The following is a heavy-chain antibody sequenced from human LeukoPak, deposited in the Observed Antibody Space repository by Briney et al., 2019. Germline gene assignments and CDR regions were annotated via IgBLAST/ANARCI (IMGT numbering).Heavy chain of an antibody. D-gene: IGHD1-1*01. CDR1: GGSVSSGNYY. J-gene: IGHJ4*02. V-gene: IGHV4-61*01. CDR3: ARGIRTGYGY. CDR2: VDYSRST. Sequence: SETLSLTCSVSGGSVSSGNYYWSWIRQPPGKGLEWIGYVDYSRSTSYNPSLKRRVTISVDMSKNQFSLKVMYLTAADTAVYYCARGIRTGYGYWGQGTLVTVSS.